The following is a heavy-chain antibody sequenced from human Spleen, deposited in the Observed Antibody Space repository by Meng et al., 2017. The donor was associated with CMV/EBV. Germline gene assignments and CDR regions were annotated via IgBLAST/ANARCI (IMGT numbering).Heavy chain of an antibody. Sequence: SGCTFSSYGRHWVRQAPGKGLEWLAVMWYDGSKKYYADSVKGRFTISRDNSRDTLYLQMNSLRAEDTAVYYCAKDREWELLGASYFDYWGQGTLVTVSS. J-gene: IGHJ4*02. D-gene: IGHD1-26*01. CDR1: GCTFSSYG. V-gene: IGHV3-33*06. CDR3: AKDREWELLGASYFDY. CDR2: MWYDGSKK.